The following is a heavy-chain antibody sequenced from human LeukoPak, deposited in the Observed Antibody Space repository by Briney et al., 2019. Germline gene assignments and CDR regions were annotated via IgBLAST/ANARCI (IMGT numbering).Heavy chain of an antibody. V-gene: IGHV3-23*01. J-gene: IGHJ4*02. CDR3: VSMIVVDYYFDY. CDR1: GFTFSSYA. D-gene: IGHD3-22*01. CDR2: ISGSGGST. Sequence: GGSLRLSCAASGFTFSSYAMSWVRQARGKGLEWVSAISGSGGSTYYADSVKGRFTISRDNSKNTLYLQMNSLRAEDTAVYYCVSMIVVDYYFDYWGQGTLVTVSS.